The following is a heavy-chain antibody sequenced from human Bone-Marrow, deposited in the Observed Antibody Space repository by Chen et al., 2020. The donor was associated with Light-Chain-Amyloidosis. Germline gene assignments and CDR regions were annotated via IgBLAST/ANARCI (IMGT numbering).Heavy chain of an antibody. J-gene: IGHJ4*02. Sequence: EVQLEQSGPEVKKPGESLKISCKGSGYTFPTYWIGWVRQMPGKGLEWMGVIYPDDSDARYSPSFEGQGTISADKSITTAYLQWRSLKASDTAMYYCARRRDGYNFDYWGQGTLVTVSS. CDR1: GYTFPTYW. CDR3: ARRRDGYNFDY. V-gene: IGHV5-51*01. CDR2: IYPDDSDA. D-gene: IGHD5-12*01.